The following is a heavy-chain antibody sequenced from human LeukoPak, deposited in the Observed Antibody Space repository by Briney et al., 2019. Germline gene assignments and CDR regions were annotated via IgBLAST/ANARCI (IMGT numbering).Heavy chain of an antibody. V-gene: IGHV3-33*01. CDR3: ARGPIVDSSGWYN. Sequence: GGSLRLSCAASGFTFSSYGMHWVRQAPGKGLEWVAVIWYDGSNKYYADSVKGRFTISRDNSKNTLYLQMNSLRAEDTAVYFCARGPIVDSSGWYNWGQGTPVTVSS. J-gene: IGHJ4*02. CDR2: IWYDGSNK. D-gene: IGHD6-19*01. CDR1: GFTFSSYG.